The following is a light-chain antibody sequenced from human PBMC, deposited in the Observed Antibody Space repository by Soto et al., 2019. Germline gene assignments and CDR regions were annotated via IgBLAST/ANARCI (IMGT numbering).Light chain of an antibody. CDR3: SSYSISTAYL. J-gene: IGLJ1*01. Sequence: HSVLTQPASVSGSPGQSITISCTGTSSDVGGYDYVSWYQLHPGKAPKLMVFEVNNRPSGVSYRFSGSKSGNTASLTISGRQAEDEADYFCSSYSISTAYLFGTGTKLTVL. CDR2: EVN. CDR1: SSDVGGYDY. V-gene: IGLV2-14*01.